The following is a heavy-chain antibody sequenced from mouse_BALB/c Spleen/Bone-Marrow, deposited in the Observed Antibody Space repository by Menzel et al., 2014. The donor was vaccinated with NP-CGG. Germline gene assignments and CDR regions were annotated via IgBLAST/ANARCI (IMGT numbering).Heavy chain of an antibody. J-gene: IGHJ2*01. V-gene: IGHV1-87*01. Sequence: QVQLQQSGAELARPGASVKLSCKASGYTFTSYWMQWVKQRPGQGLEWIGAIYPGDGDTRYTQKFKGKATLTADKSSSTAYMQLSSLASEDSAVYYCARGFPFDYWGQGTTRTVSS. CDR2: IYPGDGDT. CDR1: GYTFTSYW. CDR3: ARGFPFDY.